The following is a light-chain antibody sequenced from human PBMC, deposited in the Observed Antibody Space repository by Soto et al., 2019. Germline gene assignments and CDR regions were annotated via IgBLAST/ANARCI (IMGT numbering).Light chain of an antibody. CDR2: GAS. CDR3: QQYNHWPPYT. J-gene: IGKJ2*01. V-gene: IGKV3-15*01. CDR1: QTVNVN. Sequence: EVVLTQSPATLSLSPGERATLSCRASQTVNVNLAWHQQKPGQAPRLLIYGASTRAAGVPDRFTGSGSGTEFTLTISSLQSDDFAVYSCQQYNHWPPYTFGQGTKLEIK.